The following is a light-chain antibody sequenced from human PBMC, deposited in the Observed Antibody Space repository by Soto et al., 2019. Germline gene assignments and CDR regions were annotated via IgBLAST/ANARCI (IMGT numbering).Light chain of an antibody. Sequence: QSFLTQAASVSGSPGQSITISCTGTSSDVGSYNLVSWYQQHPGKAPKLMIYEVSKRPSGLSNRFSGSKSGNTASLTISGLQAEDEADYYCCSYAGSRTPLIFGTGTKVTVL. CDR3: CSYAGSRTPLI. J-gene: IGLJ1*01. CDR2: EVS. V-gene: IGLV2-23*02. CDR1: SSDVGSYNL.